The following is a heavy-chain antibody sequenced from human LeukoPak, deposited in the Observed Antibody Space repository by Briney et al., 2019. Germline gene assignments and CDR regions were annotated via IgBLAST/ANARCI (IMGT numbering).Heavy chain of an antibody. CDR2: IYYSGST. V-gene: IGHV4-39*07. CDR3: ARDTYYYGSGTYYFNY. J-gene: IGHJ4*02. Sequence: SETLSLTCTVSSGSISTSNYYWGWVRQPPGKGLEWIGSIYYSGSTYYNPSLKSRVTISVDTSKNQFSLKLSSVTAADTAVYYCARDTYYYGSGTYYFNYWGQGTLVTVSS. CDR1: SGSISTSNYY. D-gene: IGHD3-10*01.